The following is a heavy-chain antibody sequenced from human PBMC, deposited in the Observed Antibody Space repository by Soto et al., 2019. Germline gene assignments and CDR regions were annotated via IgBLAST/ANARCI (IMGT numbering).Heavy chain of an antibody. CDR3: ATTQLRHFDWLPYGMDV. CDR2: ISGSGGST. V-gene: IGHV3-23*01. Sequence: EVQLLESGGGLVQPGGSLRLSCAASGFTFSSYAMRWVRQAPGKGLEWVSAISGSGGSTYYADSVKGRFTISRDNSKNTLHLQMNSLSAEDTAVYYCATTQLRHFDWLPYGMDVWGQGTTVTVSS. J-gene: IGHJ6*02. CDR1: GFTFSSYA. D-gene: IGHD3-9*01.